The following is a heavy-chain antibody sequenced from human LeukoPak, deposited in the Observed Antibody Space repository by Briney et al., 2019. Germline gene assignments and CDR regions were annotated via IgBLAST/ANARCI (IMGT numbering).Heavy chain of an antibody. J-gene: IGHJ4*02. CDR1: GFTFSSYW. Sequence: GGSLRLSCAASGFTFSSYWMHWVRQAPGKGLVWVSRINSDGSSTSYADSVKGRVTISRDNAKNTLYLQMNSLRAEDTAVYYCARARYYDSSGYYESFDYWGQGTLVTVSS. CDR3: ARARYYDSSGYYESFDY. CDR2: INSDGSST. D-gene: IGHD3-22*01. V-gene: IGHV3-74*01.